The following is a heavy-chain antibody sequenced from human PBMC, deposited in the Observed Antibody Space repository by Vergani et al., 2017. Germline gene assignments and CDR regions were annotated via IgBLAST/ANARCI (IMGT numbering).Heavy chain of an antibody. Sequence: DVHLAESAGGFFQPGGSLRLSCSASGFSFNSYWMHWVRQVPGKGLLWVSRIKSDGSITAYADSVKGRFTISRDNAQNTLYLQMNSLRVEDTGVYYCARARCIETCYMSNWLDSWGQGTLVTVSS. V-gene: IGHV3-74*03. D-gene: IGHD3-9*01. CDR1: GFSFNSYW. CDR2: IKSDGSIT. J-gene: IGHJ5*01. CDR3: ARARCIETCYMSNWLDS.